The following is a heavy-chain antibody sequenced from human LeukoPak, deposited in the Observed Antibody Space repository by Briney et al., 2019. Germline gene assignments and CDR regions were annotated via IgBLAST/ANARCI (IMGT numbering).Heavy chain of an antibody. D-gene: IGHD6-19*01. Sequence: PGGSLRLSCAASGFTFSSYAMSWVRQAPGKGLEWVSYISGSSSTIYYADSVKDRFTISRDNAKNSLYLQMNSLRAEDTAVYYCARYRSGGSRGFDYWGQGTLVTVSS. CDR3: ARYRSGGSRGFDY. V-gene: IGHV3-48*01. J-gene: IGHJ4*02. CDR1: GFTFSSYA. CDR2: ISGSSSTI.